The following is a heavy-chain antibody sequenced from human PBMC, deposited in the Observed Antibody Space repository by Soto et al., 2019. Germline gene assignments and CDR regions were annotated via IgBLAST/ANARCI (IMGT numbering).Heavy chain of an antibody. CDR3: ARDGYHSGSWVYYVDY. CDR1: GFTFSSYA. Sequence: EVQLLESGGGLVQPGGSLRLSCAASGFTFSSYAMSWVRQAPGKGLEWVSAISGSGGSTYDADSVKGRFTISRDNSKNTLYLQINSRRAEDTAVYYCARDGYHSGSWVYYVDYWGQGTLVTVSS. V-gene: IGHV3-23*01. CDR2: ISGSGGST. J-gene: IGHJ4*02. D-gene: IGHD5-12*01.